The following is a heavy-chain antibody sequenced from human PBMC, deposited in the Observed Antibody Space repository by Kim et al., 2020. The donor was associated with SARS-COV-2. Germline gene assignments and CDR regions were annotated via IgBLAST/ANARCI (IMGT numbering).Heavy chain of an antibody. J-gene: IGHJ4*02. D-gene: IGHD3-10*01. Sequence: QGFTGRFVFSLDTSVSTAYLQISSLKAEDTAVYYCARADYYGSGVNGFDYWGQGTLVTVSS. CDR3: ARADYYGSGVNGFDY. V-gene: IGHV7-4-1*02.